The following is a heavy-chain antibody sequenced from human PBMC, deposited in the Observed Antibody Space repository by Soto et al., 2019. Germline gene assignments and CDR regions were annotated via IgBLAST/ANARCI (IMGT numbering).Heavy chain of an antibody. D-gene: IGHD5-12*01. J-gene: IGHJ4*02. CDR2: VYASGST. CDR1: GASISNYY. Sequence: QVQLQESGPGRVKPSETLSLTCSVSGASISNYYWIWIRQPAGKGLEWIGSVYASGSTNYSPSLKRRVTMSVDTSENQFSRQLSSVTAADTAVYYCARGMSRYDYIMDNWGQGTLVTVSS. CDR3: ARGMSRYDYIMDN. V-gene: IGHV4-4*07.